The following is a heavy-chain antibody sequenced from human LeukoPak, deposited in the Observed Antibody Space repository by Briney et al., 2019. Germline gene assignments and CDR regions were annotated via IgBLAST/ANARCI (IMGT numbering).Heavy chain of an antibody. J-gene: IGHJ4*02. CDR2: IKSKTDGGTT. V-gene: IGHV3-15*01. CDR3: TTERITMVRGVLLAPYFNY. CDR1: GFSFSGYA. Sequence: PGGSLRLSCAASGFSFSGYAMSWVRQAPGKGLEWVGRIKSKTDGGTTDYAAPVKGRFTISRDDSKNTLYLQMNSLKTEDTAVYYCTTERITMVRGVLLAPYFNYWGQGTLVTVSS. D-gene: IGHD3-10*01.